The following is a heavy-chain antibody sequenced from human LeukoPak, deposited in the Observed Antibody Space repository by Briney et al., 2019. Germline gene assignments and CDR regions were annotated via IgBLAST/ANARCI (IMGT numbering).Heavy chain of an antibody. J-gene: IGHJ5*02. Sequence: TSETLSLTCAVYGGSFSGYYWSWIRQPPGKGLEWIGEINHSGSTNYNPCLKSRVTISVDTSKNQFSLKLSSVTAADTAVYYCARGGGVIAARLGWFDPWGQGTLVTVSS. CDR3: ARGGGVIAARLGWFDP. CDR2: INHSGST. V-gene: IGHV4-34*01. D-gene: IGHD6-6*01. CDR1: GGSFSGYY.